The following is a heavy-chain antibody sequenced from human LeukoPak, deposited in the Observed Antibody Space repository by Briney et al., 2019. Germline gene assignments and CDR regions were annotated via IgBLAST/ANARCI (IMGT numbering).Heavy chain of an antibody. Sequence: ASVKVSCKVSGYTLTELSMHWVRQAPGKGLEWMGGFGPEDGETIYAQKFQGRVTMTEDTSTDTAYMELSSLRSEDTAVYYCATDFRPGYSYGYVYWGQGTLVTVSS. CDR2: FGPEDGET. V-gene: IGHV1-24*01. CDR1: GYTLTELS. J-gene: IGHJ4*02. CDR3: ATDFRPGYSYGYVY. D-gene: IGHD5-18*01.